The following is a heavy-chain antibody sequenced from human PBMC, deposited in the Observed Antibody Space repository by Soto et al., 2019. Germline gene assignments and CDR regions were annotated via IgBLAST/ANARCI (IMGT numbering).Heavy chain of an antibody. J-gene: IGHJ6*02. CDR1: GYNFANYG. Sequence: QVQLVQSEAEVKKPGASLKVSCRASGYNFANYGISWVRQAPGQGLEWMGWISAHNGDTKYAQKVQGRVTMTADTSTSTAYIEMWSLRSDDTAVYYCARDAAHNDLWGGVMELYSYNMDVWDQGTTVTV. CDR3: ARDAAHNDLWGGVMELYSYNMDV. D-gene: IGHD3-3*01. CDR2: ISAHNGDT. V-gene: IGHV1-18*01.